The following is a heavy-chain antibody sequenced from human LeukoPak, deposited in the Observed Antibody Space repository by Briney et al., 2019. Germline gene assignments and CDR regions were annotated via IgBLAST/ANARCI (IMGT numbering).Heavy chain of an antibody. V-gene: IGHV5-51*01. CDR3: ARHGSGYEPDH. Sequence: GESLKISCKASGYTFTTYWIGWVRQMPGKGLEWMGIIYPGDSDAKYSPSFQGQVTFSVDTSFNTVYLQWSSLRASDTAMYYCARHGSGYEPDHWGQGTLVTVSS. D-gene: IGHD5-12*01. CDR1: GYTFTTYW. J-gene: IGHJ5*02. CDR2: IYPGDSDA.